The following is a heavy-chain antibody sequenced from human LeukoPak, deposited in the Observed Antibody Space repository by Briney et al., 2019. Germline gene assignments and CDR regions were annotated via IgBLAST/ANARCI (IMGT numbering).Heavy chain of an antibody. CDR3: AKNGPAYYLVEAFDI. CDR2: ISYDGSNK. Sequence: PGGSLRLSCAASGFTFSSYGMHWVRHAPGQGLEWVAVISYDGSNKYYADSVKGRFTISRDNSKNTLYLQMNSLRAEDTAVYYCAKNGPAYYLVEAFDIWGQGTMVTVSS. D-gene: IGHD3-10*01. V-gene: IGHV3-30*18. CDR1: GFTFSSYG. J-gene: IGHJ3*02.